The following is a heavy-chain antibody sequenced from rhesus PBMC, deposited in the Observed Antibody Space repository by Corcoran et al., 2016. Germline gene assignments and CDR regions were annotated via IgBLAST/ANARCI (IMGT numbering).Heavy chain of an antibody. J-gene: IGHJ1*01. D-gene: IGHD4-17*01. Sequence: QVQLQASGPGLVKPSETLSLTCAVSGGSISDSYSWNWIRSPPGKCLEWIGNIYGNSASTYYNPTLKSRVTISKDTSKNQFFLKLSSVTAADTAVYYCARDANYEEYFEFWGQGALVTVSS. V-gene: IGHV4S9*01. CDR3: ARDANYEEYFEF. CDR2: IYGNSAST. CDR1: GGSISDSYS.